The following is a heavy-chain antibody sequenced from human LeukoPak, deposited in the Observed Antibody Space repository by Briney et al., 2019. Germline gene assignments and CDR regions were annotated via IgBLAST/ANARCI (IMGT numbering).Heavy chain of an antibody. CDR1: GGSISSSSYY. D-gene: IGHD6-19*01. Sequence: SETLSLTCTVSGGSISSSSYYWGWIRQPPGKGLEWIGSIYYSGSTYYNPSLKSRVTISVDTSKNQFSLKLSSVTAADTAVYYCARPSGWYRRDAFDIWGQGTMVTVSS. J-gene: IGHJ3*02. CDR3: ARPSGWYRRDAFDI. CDR2: IYYSGST. V-gene: IGHV4-39*01.